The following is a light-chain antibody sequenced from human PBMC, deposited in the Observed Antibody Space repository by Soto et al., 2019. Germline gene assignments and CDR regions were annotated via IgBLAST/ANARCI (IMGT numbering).Light chain of an antibody. V-gene: IGLV2-11*01. CDR2: DVT. J-gene: IGLJ1*01. Sequence: QSALTQPRSVSGSPGQSVTISCTGTSGDVGRYEYVSWYQQHPGKAPKLIIYDVTERPAGVPDRFSGSKSGNTASLTISGLQAEDEADYSCCSFAGSYTYVFXGGTKVTVL. CDR1: SGDVGRYEY. CDR3: CSFAGSYTYV.